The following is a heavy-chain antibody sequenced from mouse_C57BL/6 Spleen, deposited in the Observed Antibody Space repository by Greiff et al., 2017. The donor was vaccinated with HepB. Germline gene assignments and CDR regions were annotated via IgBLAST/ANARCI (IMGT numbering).Heavy chain of an antibody. CDR2: IDPENGDT. J-gene: IGHJ2*01. Sequence: EVQLQQSGAELVRPGASVKLSCTASGFNIKDDYMHWVKQRPEQGLEWIGWIDPENGDTEYASKFQGKATITADTSSNTAYLQLSSLTSEDTAVYYCTTRYDHDYWGQGTTLTVSS. CDR1: GFNIKDDY. V-gene: IGHV14-4*01. CDR3: TTRYDHDY. D-gene: IGHD2-3*01.